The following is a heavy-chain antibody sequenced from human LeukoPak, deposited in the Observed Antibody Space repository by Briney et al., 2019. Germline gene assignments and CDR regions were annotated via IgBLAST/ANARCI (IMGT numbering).Heavy chain of an antibody. D-gene: IGHD1-20*01. CDR2: MNPNSGNT. J-gene: IGHJ4*02. CDR3: ARGKRQPRITGTYYFDY. CDR1: GYTFTSYD. V-gene: IGHV1-8*01. Sequence: ASVKVSCKASGYTFTSYDTNWVRQATGQGLEWMGWMNPNSGNTGYAQKFQGRVTMTRNTSISTAYMELSSLRSEDTAVYYCARGKRQPRITGTYYFDYWGQGTLVTVSS.